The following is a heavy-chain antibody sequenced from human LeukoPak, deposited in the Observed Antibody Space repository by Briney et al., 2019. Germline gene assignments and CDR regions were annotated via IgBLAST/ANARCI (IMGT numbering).Heavy chain of an antibody. Sequence: PGGSLRLSCAASGFTFSNYAMSWVRQAPGKGLEWDSAISGSGGNTYYADSVRGRFTISRDNSKNTLYLQMNSLGAEDTAVYYCAKDKVGTIPLFDYWGQGTLVTVSS. CDR2: ISGSGGNT. J-gene: IGHJ4*02. D-gene: IGHD1-26*01. CDR1: GFTFSNYA. V-gene: IGHV3-23*01. CDR3: AKDKVGTIPLFDY.